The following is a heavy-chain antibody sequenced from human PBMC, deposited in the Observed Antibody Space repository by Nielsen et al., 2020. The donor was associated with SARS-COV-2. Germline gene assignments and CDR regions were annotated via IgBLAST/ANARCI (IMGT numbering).Heavy chain of an antibody. CDR3: AKVDYGDYVGGFDY. D-gene: IGHD4-17*01. CDR2: ISWNSGSI. Sequence: SLKISCAVSGFTFDDYAMHWVRQAPGKGLEWVSGISWNSGSIGYADSVKGRFTISRDNAKNSLYLQMNSLRAEDTALYYCAKVDYGDYVGGFDYWGQGALVTVSS. V-gene: IGHV3-9*01. J-gene: IGHJ4*02. CDR1: GFTFDDYA.